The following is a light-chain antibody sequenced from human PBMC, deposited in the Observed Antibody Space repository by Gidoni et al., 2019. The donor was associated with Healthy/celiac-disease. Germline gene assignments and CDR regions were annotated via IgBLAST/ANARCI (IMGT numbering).Light chain of an antibody. CDR3: QQYYSYTQRS. CDR2: AAS. V-gene: IGKV1-8*01. J-gene: IGKJ2*04. CDR1: QGISSY. Sequence: IRMTQSPSSFSASTGDRVTITCRASQGISSYLAWYQQKPGKAPKLLIYAASTLQSGVPSRFSGSGSGTDFTLTISCLQSEDFATYYCQQYYSYTQRSFGQGTKLEIK.